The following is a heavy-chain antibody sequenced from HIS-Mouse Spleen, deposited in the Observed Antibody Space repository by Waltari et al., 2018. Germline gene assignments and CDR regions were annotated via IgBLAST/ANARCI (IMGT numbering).Heavy chain of an antibody. J-gene: IGHJ4*02. V-gene: IGHV1-2*02. D-gene: IGHD3-16*01. CDR2: VNPNRGGT. CDR3: ARVSSGGSDFDY. CDR1: GYTFTGYY. Sequence: QVQLVQSGAEVKKPGASVKVSCKASGYTFTGYYMHWVRQAPGQGLEWMGWVNPNRGGTNDAQKFQGRVTMTRDTSISTAYMELSRLRSDDTAVYYCARVSSGGSDFDYWGQGTLVTVSS.